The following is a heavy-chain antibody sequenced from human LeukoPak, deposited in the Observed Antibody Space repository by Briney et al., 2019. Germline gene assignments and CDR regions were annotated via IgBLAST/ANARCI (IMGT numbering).Heavy chain of an antibody. J-gene: IGHJ5*02. CDR2: IYYSGST. V-gene: IGHV4-31*03. CDR3: ARGISSPFYSNYDSSRRTRFDP. D-gene: IGHD4-11*01. Sequence: SETLSLTCTVSGSSISSGGYYWSWIRQHPGKGLEWIGYIYYSGSTYYNPSLKSRVTISVDTSKNQFSLKLSSVTAADTAVYYCARGISSPFYSNYDSSRRTRFDPWGQGTLVTVSS. CDR1: GSSISSGGYY.